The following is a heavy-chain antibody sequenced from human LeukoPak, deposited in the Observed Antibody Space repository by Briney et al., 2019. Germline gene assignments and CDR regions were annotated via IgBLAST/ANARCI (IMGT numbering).Heavy chain of an antibody. J-gene: IGHJ6*02. V-gene: IGHV3-48*01. D-gene: IGHD2/OR15-2a*01. CDR2: ISGSSGII. CDR3: ARVYSNSPEYGMDV. Sequence: GGSLRLSCAASGFTFNTYTMNWVRQAPGKGLEWVSYISGSSGIIDYADSVRGRFTISRDNAKNSLYLQMNSLRAEDTAVYYCARVYSNSPEYGMDVWGQGTTVTVSS. CDR1: GFTFNTYT.